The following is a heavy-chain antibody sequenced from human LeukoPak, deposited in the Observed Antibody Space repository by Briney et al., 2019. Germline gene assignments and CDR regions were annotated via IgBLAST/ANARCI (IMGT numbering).Heavy chain of an antibody. CDR2: ISSSSSTI. V-gene: IGHV3-48*04. Sequence: PGGSLRLSCAISGFTFSSYSMNWVRQAPGKGLEWVSYISSSSSTIYYGDSVKGRFTISRDNAKNSLYLQMNSLRAEDTAVYYCARSGLKLGAYYYYMDVWGKGTTATVSS. CDR3: ARSGLKLGAYYYYMDV. CDR1: GFTFSSYS. D-gene: IGHD3-10*01. J-gene: IGHJ6*03.